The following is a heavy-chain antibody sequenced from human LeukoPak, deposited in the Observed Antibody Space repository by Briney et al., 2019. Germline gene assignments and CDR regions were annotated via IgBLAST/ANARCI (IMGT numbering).Heavy chain of an antibody. CDR2: VYHNGET. D-gene: IGHD1-26*01. CDR3: VTPRSWELSDMAV. CDR1: GYSITTNYY. V-gene: IGHV4-38-2*02. Sequence: PSETLSLTCTVSGYSITTNYYRAWIRQSPGTGLAWIGSVYHNGETYYNPSLKSRVIIPVDTSKNEFSLRLTSVTAADTAVYYCVTPRSWELSDMAVWGKGTTVIVSS. J-gene: IGHJ6*03.